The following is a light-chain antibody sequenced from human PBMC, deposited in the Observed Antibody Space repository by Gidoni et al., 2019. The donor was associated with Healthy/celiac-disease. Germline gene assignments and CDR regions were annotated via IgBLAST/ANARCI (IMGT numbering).Light chain of an antibody. CDR2: AAS. V-gene: IGKV1-8*01. CDR1: QGSRSY. Sequence: AIRMTQSTSSFSDSTGDRVPITCRASQGSRSYLAWYQQKPGKDPKLLIYAASTLQSGVPSRFSGSGSGTDFTLTISCLQFEDFATDYCQQYYSYPPFTFGPGTKVDIK. CDR3: QQYYSYPPFT. J-gene: IGKJ3*01.